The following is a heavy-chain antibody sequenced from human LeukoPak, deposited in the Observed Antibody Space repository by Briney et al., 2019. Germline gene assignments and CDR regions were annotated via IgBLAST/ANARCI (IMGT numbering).Heavy chain of an antibody. Sequence: GGSLRLSCAASGFTFSSYSMNWVRQAPGKGLEWVSSISSSSSYIYYADSVKGRFTISRDNAKNSLYLQMNSLRAEDTAVYYCAREGCSSTSCYIDYWGQGTLVTVSS. J-gene: IGHJ4*02. CDR1: GFTFSSYS. D-gene: IGHD2-2*01. CDR2: ISSSSSYI. CDR3: AREGCSSTSCYIDY. V-gene: IGHV3-21*01.